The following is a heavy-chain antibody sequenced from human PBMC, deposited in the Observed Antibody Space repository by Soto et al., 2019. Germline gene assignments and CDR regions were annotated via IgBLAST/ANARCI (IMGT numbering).Heavy chain of an antibody. CDR1: GGSFSGYY. Sequence: QVQLQQWGAGLLKPSETLSLTCAVYGGSFSGYYWSWIRQPPGKGLEWIGEINHSGSTNYNPSLKSRVTRSVDTSKNQFSLKLSSVTAADTAVYYCARVPLTGSGAFDIWVQGTMVTVSS. CDR3: ARVPLTGSGAFDI. J-gene: IGHJ3*02. CDR2: INHSGST. V-gene: IGHV4-34*01.